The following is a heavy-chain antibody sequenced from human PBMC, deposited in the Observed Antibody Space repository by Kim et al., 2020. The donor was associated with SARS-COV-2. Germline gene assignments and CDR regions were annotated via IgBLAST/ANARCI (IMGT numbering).Heavy chain of an antibody. V-gene: IGHV4-4*09. D-gene: IGHD2-2*01. Sequence: YIPSLKRRLTISVAPSKNQFSLTLSSVAAADTAVYYCARSVVPAANWFDPWCQGTLVTVSS. J-gene: IGHJ5*02. CDR3: ARSVVPAANWFDP.